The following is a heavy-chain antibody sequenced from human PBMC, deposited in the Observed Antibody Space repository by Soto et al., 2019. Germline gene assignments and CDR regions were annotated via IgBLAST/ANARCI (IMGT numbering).Heavy chain of an antibody. V-gene: IGHV3-23*01. J-gene: IGHJ1*01. CDR2: ISGSAANT. Sequence: EVQLLGSGGGLVQPGGSLRLSCAASGFTFSGYAMSWVRQAPGKGLEWVSGISGSAANTNYADSVKGRFTISRDNSKGTLYLQMNSLRAEDTAVYYCAKDVHYDILTGIEYFHHWAQGTLVTVSS. CDR1: GFTFSGYA. D-gene: IGHD3-9*01. CDR3: AKDVHYDILTGIEYFHH.